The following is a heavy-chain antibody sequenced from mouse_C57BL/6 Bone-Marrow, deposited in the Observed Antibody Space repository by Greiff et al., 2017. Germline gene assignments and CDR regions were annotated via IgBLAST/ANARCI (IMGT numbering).Heavy chain of an antibody. CDR1: GYTFTSYW. V-gene: IGHV1-72*01. CDR2: IDPNSGGT. J-gene: IGHJ1*03. Sequence: VQLKQPGAELVKPGASVKLSCKASGYTFTSYWMHWVKQRPGRGLEWIGRIDPNSGGTKYNEKFKSKATLTVDKPSSTAYMQLSSLTSEDSAVYYCARNSITTVVPTFDVWGTGTTVTVSS. D-gene: IGHD1-1*01. CDR3: ARNSITTVVPTFDV.